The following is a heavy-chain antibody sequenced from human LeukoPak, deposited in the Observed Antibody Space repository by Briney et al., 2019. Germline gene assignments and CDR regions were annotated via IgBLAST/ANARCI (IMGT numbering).Heavy chain of an antibody. CDR1: GFTFSSYE. D-gene: IGHD5-18*01. V-gene: IGHV3-48*03. CDR2: ISSSGSTI. J-gene: IGHJ4*02. CDR3: ARGTQLWLSY. Sequence: GGSLRLSCAASGFTFSSYEMNWVRQAPGKGLEGVSYISSSGSTIYYADSVKVRFTISRDNAKNTLYLQMNSLRAEDTAVYYCARGTQLWLSYWGQGTLVTVSS.